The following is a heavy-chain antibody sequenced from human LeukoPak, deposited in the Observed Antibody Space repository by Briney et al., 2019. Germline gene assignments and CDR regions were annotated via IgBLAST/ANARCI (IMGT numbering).Heavy chain of an antibody. D-gene: IGHD2-2*03. CDR2: INHSGST. V-gene: IGHV4-34*01. J-gene: IGHJ3*02. CDR3: ARAVEIVVVPPGNAFDI. Sequence: GSLRLSCAASGFTFSTYWMSWVRQPPGKGLEWIGEINHSGSTNYNPSLKSRVTISVDTSKNQFSLKLSSVTAADTAVYYCARAVEIVVVPPGNAFDIWGQGTMVTVSS. CDR1: GFTFSTYW.